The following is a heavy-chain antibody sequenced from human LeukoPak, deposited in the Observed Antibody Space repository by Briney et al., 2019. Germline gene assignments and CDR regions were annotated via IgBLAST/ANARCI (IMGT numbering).Heavy chain of an antibody. V-gene: IGHV3-74*01. CDR2: INSDGSST. J-gene: IGHJ4*02. CDR1: GFTFSSYW. Sequence: PGGSLRLSCAASGFTFSSYWMHWVRQAPGKGLVRVSRINSDGSSTSYADSVEGRFTISRDNAKNTLYLQMNSLRAEDTAVYYCARVTALERVFDYWGQGTLVTVSS. CDR3: ARVTALERVFDY. D-gene: IGHD1-1*01.